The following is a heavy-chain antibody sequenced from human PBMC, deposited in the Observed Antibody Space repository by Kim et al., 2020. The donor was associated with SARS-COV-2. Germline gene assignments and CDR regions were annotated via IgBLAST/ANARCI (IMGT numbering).Heavy chain of an antibody. J-gene: IGHJ3*02. CDR3: TRFCLECLTTLAFDI. V-gene: IGHV3-49*02. Sequence: ASVKGRFTISRDDSKSIAYLQMNSLKTEDTAVYYCTRFCLECLTTLAFDIWGQGTMVTVSS. D-gene: IGHD3-3*01.